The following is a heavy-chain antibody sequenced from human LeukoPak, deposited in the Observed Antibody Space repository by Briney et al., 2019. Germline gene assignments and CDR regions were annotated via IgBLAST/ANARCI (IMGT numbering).Heavy chain of an antibody. Sequence: SVKVSCKASGGTFSSYAISWVRQAPGQGLEWMGGIIPIFGTANYAQKFQGRVTITRDTSASTAYMELSSLRSEDTAVYYCAREGATVTTMKGLDYWGQGTLVTVSS. D-gene: IGHD4-17*01. J-gene: IGHJ4*02. CDR2: IIPIFGTA. CDR1: GGTFSSYA. V-gene: IGHV1-69*05. CDR3: AREGATVTTMKGLDY.